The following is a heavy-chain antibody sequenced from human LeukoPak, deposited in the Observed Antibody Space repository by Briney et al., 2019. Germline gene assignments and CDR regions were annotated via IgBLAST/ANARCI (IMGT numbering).Heavy chain of an antibody. D-gene: IGHD3-22*01. CDR2: ISGSGFST. Sequence: GGSLRLSCTASGFTFSSYSLSWVRQAPGQGLEWVSAISGSGFSTDYADSVKGRFTISRDNSKKTMYLQMNSLRGEDTAVYYCAKDVEVAITGHYFDLWGRGTMVTVSS. CDR1: GFTFSSYS. J-gene: IGHJ2*01. V-gene: IGHV3-23*01. CDR3: AKDVEVAITGHYFDL.